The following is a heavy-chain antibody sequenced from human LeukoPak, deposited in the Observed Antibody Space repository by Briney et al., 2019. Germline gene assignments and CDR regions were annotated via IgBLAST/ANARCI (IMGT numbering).Heavy chain of an antibody. CDR1: GFTFSSYA. Sequence: PGGSLRLSCAAAGFTFSSYAMSWVRQVPGKGLEWVSVISASGAITNYANSVKGRFSISRDNSKNTLYLQMSSLRAEDTAIYYCARSPSDVANKPRHSDNWGQGTLVTVSS. CDR2: ISASGAIT. CDR3: ARSPSDVANKPRHSDN. V-gene: IGHV3-23*01. D-gene: IGHD1-14*01. J-gene: IGHJ4*02.